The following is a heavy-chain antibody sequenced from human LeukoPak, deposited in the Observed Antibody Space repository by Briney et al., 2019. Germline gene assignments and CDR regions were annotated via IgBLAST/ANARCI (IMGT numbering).Heavy chain of an antibody. J-gene: IGHJ4*02. D-gene: IGHD2-15*01. V-gene: IGHV1-69*13. CDR3: ASMVVAATRDNLFDY. Sequence: SVKVSCKASGGTFSSYAISWGRQAPGQGLEWMGGIIPIFGTANYAQKFQGRVTITADESTTTAYMELSSLRTDDTAVYYCASMVVAATRDNLFDYWGQGTLVTVSS. CDR2: IIPIFGTA. CDR1: GGTFSSYA.